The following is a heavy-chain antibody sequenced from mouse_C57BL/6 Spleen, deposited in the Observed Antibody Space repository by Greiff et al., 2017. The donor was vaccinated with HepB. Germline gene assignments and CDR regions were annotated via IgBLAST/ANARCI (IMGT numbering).Heavy chain of an antibody. CDR3: TRDGNYGGGFDY. CDR1: GYTFTDYE. CDR2: IDPETGGT. Sequence: QVQLQQSGAELVRPGASVTLSCKASGYTFTDYEMHWVKQTPVHGLEWIGAIDPETGGTAYNQKFKGKAILTADKSSSTAYMELRSLTSEDSAVYYCTRDGNYGGGFDYWGQGTTLTVSS. J-gene: IGHJ2*01. D-gene: IGHD2-1*01. V-gene: IGHV1-15*01.